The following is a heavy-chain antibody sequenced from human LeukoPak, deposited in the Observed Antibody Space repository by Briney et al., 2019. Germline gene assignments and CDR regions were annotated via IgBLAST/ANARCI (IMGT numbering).Heavy chain of an antibody. J-gene: IGHJ4*02. CDR3: AKGFSGYSSGSVDY. Sequence: GGSLRLSCEASGFTFDNYAMHWVRQAPGKGLEWVAFIRYDGSNKYYADSVKGRFTISRDNSKNTLYLQMNSLRAEDTALYYCAKGFSGYSSGSVDYWGQGTLVTVSS. CDR2: IRYDGSNK. CDR1: GFTFDNYA. V-gene: IGHV3-30*02. D-gene: IGHD6-19*01.